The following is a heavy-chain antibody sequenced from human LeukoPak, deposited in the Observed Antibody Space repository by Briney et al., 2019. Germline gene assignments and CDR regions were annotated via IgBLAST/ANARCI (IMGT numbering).Heavy chain of an antibody. CDR2: IYPGDSDT. J-gene: IGHJ6*02. CDR3: ARHNSPQGMDV. D-gene: IGHD2-21*01. CDR1: GYTFTSYW. V-gene: IGHV5-51*01. Sequence: GEPLQISCKGSGYTFTSYWIGWVRQLPGKGLEWMGIIYPGDSDTRYSPSFQGQATISADKSISTAYLQWSSLKASDTAMYYCARHNSPQGMDVWGQGTTVTVSS.